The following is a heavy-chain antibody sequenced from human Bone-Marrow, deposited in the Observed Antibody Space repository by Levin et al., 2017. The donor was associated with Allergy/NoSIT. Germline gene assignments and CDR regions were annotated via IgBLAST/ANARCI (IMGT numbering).Heavy chain of an antibody. CDR2: IRHDGSEG. Sequence: GESLKISCEASGFTFTMYWMSWVRQAPGKGLEWVANIRHDGSEGQYLDSVKGRFTISRDNAKDSVSLHMNSLRAEDTAVYYCARGPGNKWVPSHFDHWGQGTLVTGSP. CDR3: ARGPGNKWVPSHFDH. CDR1: GFTFTMYW. J-gene: IGHJ4*02. D-gene: IGHD1-26*01. V-gene: IGHV3-7*01.